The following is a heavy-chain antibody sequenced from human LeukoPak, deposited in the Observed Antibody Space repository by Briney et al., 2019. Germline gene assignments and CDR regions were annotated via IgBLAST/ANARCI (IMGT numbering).Heavy chain of an antibody. D-gene: IGHD1-1*01. V-gene: IGHV4-59*01. J-gene: IGHJ4*02. CDR3: ARVGNDDRPLDY. Sequence: SETLSLTCTVSGGSISSYYWSWIRQPPGKGLEWIGYIYYSGSTNYNPSLKSRVTISVDTSKNQFSLKLSSVTAADTAVYYCARVGNDDRPLDYWGQGTLVTVSS. CDR2: IYYSGST. CDR1: GGSISSYY.